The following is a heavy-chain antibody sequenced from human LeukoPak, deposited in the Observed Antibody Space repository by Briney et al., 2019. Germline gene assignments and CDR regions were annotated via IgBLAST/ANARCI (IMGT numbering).Heavy chain of an antibody. V-gene: IGHV4-39*07. J-gene: IGHJ6*02. CDR1: GGSISSSSYY. CDR3: ARGYSYGRSYYYYGMDV. Sequence: SETLSLTCTVSGGSISSSSYYWGWIRQPPGKGLEWIGSIYYSGSTYYNPSLKSRVTISVDTSKNQFSLKLSSVTAADTAVYYCARGYSYGRSYYYYGMDVWGQGTTVTVSS. D-gene: IGHD5-18*01. CDR2: IYYSGST.